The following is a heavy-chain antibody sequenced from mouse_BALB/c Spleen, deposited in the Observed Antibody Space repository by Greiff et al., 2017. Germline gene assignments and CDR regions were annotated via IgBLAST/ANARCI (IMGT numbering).Heavy chain of an antibody. V-gene: IGHV1S81*02. D-gene: IGHD1-1*01. CDR3: ARLRLTVVADYAMDY. J-gene: IGHJ4*01. Sequence: QVQLQQPGAELVKPGASVKLSCKASGYTFTSYWMHWVKQRPGQGLEWIGEINPSNGRTNYNEKFKSKATLTVDKSSSTAYMQLSSLTSEDSAVYYCARLRLTVVADYAMDYWGQGTSVTVSS. CDR1: GYTFTSYW. CDR2: INPSNGRT.